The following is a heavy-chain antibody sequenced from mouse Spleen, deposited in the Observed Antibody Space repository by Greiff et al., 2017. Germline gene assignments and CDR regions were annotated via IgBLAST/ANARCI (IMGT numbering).Heavy chain of an antibody. CDR2: IFPGSGNT. V-gene: IGHV1-66*01. CDR1: GYSFTSYY. CDR3: ARGRGYDGPFDY. D-gene: IGHD2-3*01. Sequence: QVQLQQSGPELVKPGASVKISCKASGYSFTSYYIHWVKQRPGQGLEWIGWIFPGSGNTKYNEKFKGKATLTADTSSSTAYMQLSSLTSEDSAVYFCARGRGYDGPFDYWGQGTTLTVSS. J-gene: IGHJ2*01.